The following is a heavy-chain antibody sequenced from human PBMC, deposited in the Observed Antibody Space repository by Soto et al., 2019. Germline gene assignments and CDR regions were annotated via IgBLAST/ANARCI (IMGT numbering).Heavy chain of an antibody. CDR2: IYWDDDK. J-gene: IGHJ4*02. CDR3: AHRVLRAVFGLVTTTAIYFDF. V-gene: IGHV2-5*02. D-gene: IGHD3-3*01. CDR1: GFSLTTSGVG. Sequence: QITLNESGPPVVNPTETLTLTCTFSGFSLTTSGVGVGWVRQSPGKAPEWLAFIYWDDDKRYSTSLKSRLTITKDTSKNHVVLTMANVDPADTATYYCAHRVLRAVFGLVTTTAIYFDFWGQGTPVVVSS.